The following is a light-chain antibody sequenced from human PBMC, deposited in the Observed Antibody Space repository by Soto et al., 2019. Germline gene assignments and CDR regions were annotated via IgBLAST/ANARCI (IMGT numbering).Light chain of an antibody. CDR1: SSDVGGYNY. CDR3: CSYTTSNTRQIV. CDR2: DVS. V-gene: IGLV2-14*03. J-gene: IGLJ1*01. Sequence: QSVLTQPASVSGSPGQSITISCTGTSSDVGGYNYVSWYQHHPGKAPKLMIYDVSNRPSGVSNRFSGSKSGNTASLTISGLQPEDEADYYCCSYTTSNTRQIVFGTGTKGT.